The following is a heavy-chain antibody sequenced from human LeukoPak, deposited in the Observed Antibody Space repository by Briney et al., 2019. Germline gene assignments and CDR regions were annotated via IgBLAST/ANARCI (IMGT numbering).Heavy chain of an antibody. V-gene: IGHV4-59*01. D-gene: IGHD3-10*01. CDR2: IYYSGST. CDR3: ARVGGLWFGEPYYFDY. Sequence: SETLSLTCTVSGGSISSYYWSWIRQPPGKGLEWIGYIYYSGSTYYNPSLKSRVTISVDTSKNQFSLKLSSVTAADTAVYYCARVGGLWFGEPYYFDYWGQGTLVTVSS. J-gene: IGHJ4*02. CDR1: GGSISSYY.